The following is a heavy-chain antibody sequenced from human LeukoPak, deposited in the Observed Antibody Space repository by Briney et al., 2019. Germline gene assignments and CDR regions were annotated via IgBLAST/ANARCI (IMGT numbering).Heavy chain of an antibody. D-gene: IGHD3-3*01. Sequence: PGGSLRLSCAASGFTFSSYAMSWVRQAPGKGLEWVSAISGSGGSTYYADSVKGRFTISRDNSKNTLYLQMNSLRAEDTAVYYCAKDQYYDFWSGYYTARGEFDYWGQGTLVTVSS. CDR2: ISGSGGST. CDR1: GFTFSSYA. CDR3: AKDQYYDFWSGYYTARGEFDY. V-gene: IGHV3-23*01. J-gene: IGHJ4*02.